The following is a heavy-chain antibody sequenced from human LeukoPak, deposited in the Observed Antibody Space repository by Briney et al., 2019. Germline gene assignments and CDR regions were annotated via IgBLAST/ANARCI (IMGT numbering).Heavy chain of an antibody. V-gene: IGHV3-23*01. CDR3: AKEPRSISATTGFDY. CDR2: ISDSGGNT. J-gene: IGHJ4*02. CDR1: GFTFSNFH. D-gene: IGHD1-20*01. Sequence: GGSLRLSCAASGFTFSNFHMTWVRQSPGKGLEWVSAISDSGGNTWYADSVKGRFTISRDNSKNTVYLQMNSLRAEDTAVYYCAKEPRSISATTGFDYWGQGSLVTVSS.